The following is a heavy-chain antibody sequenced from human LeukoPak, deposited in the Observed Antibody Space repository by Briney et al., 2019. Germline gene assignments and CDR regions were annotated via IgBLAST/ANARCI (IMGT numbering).Heavy chain of an antibody. CDR2: IRYDGSNK. CDR1: GFTFSSYG. Sequence: GGSLRLSCAASGFTFSSYGMHWVRQAPGKGLEWVAFIRYDGSNKYYADSVKGRFTISRDNSKNTLYLQMNSLRAEDTAVYYCAKDMPYGSGSYKQTFDYWGQGTLVTVSS. V-gene: IGHV3-30*02. J-gene: IGHJ4*02. CDR3: AKDMPYGSGSYKQTFDY. D-gene: IGHD3-10*01.